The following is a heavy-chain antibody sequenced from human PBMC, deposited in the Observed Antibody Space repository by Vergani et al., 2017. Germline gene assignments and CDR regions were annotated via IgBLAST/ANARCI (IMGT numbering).Heavy chain of an antibody. J-gene: IGHJ4*02. CDR3: ARRGGYINSWYQNYDY. CDR2: IYPGDSDT. Sequence: EVQLVQSGAEVKKPGESLTISCKGSGYSFPSYWIGWVRQMPGKGLEWMGIIYPGDSDTRYSPSFQGPVTISAAKSISTAYLQLSSLKASDTAMYYCARRGGYINSWYQNYDYWGQGTLVTVSS. D-gene: IGHD6-13*01. CDR1: GYSFPSYW. V-gene: IGHV5-51*01.